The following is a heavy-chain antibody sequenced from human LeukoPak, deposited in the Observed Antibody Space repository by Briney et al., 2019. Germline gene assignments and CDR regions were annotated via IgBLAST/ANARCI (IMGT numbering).Heavy chain of an antibody. CDR3: ARGAYYYED. D-gene: IGHD3-22*01. Sequence: GGSLRLSCAASGFTFSSNYINWVRQAPGKGLEWVSYISSSSSTIYYADSVKGRFTISRDNAKNSLYLQMNSLRAEDTAVYYCARGAYYYEDWGQGTLVTVSS. CDR1: GFTFSSNY. CDR2: ISSSSSTI. V-gene: IGHV3-48*01. J-gene: IGHJ4*02.